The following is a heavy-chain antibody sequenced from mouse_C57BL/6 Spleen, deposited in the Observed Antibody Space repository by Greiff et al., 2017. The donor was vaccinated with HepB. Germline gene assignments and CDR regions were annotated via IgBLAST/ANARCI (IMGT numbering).Heavy chain of an antibody. D-gene: IGHD1-1*01. Sequence: VQLQQSGAELVKPGASVKISCKASGYAFSSYWMNWVKQRPGKGLEWIGQIYPGDGDTNYNGKFKGKATLTADKSSSPAYMQLSSLTSEDSAVYFCARVLHYGSSYRYYYAMDYWGQVTSVTVSS. CDR3: ARVLHYGSSYRYYYAMDY. V-gene: IGHV1-80*01. CDR1: GYAFSSYW. CDR2: IYPGDGDT. J-gene: IGHJ4*01.